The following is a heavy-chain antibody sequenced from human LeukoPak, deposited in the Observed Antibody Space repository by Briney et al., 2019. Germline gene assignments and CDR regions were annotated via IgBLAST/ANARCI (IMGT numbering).Heavy chain of an antibody. CDR1: GYTFTGYY. Sequence: ASVKVSCKASGYTFTGYYMHWVRQAPGQGLEWMGWINPNSGGTNYAQKFQGRVTMTRDTSISTAYMELSRLRSDDTAVYYCARDGYYDSSGYYYWGQRTLVTVSS. V-gene: IGHV1-2*02. CDR2: INPNSGGT. D-gene: IGHD3-22*01. J-gene: IGHJ4*02. CDR3: ARDGYYDSSGYYY.